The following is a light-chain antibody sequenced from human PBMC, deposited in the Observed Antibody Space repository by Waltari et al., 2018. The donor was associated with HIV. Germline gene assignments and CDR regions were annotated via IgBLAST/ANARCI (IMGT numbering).Light chain of an antibody. CDR3: QQYYSTPPYT. J-gene: IGKJ2*01. CDR2: WAS. V-gene: IGKV4-1*01. CDR1: QSVLYSSNNKNY. Sequence: DIVMTQSPDSLAVSLGERATINCKSSQSVLYSSNNKNYLAWYQQKPGQPPKLLIYWASTRESGVPDRFSGSGSGTDFTLTISSLQAEDVAVYYCQQYYSTPPYTFGQGTRVEIK.